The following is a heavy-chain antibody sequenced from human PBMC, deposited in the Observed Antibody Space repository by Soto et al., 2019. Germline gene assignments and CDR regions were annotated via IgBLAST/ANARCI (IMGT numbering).Heavy chain of an antibody. J-gene: IGHJ4*02. V-gene: IGHV3-23*01. D-gene: IGHD3-10*01. Sequence: GGSLRLSCAASGFTFSSYAMSWVRQAPGKGLEWVSAISGSGGSTYYADSVKGRFTISRDNSKNTLYLQMNSLRAEDTAVYYCAKDYVVRGVIILYYFDYWGQGTLVTVSS. CDR1: GFTFSSYA. CDR3: AKDYVVRGVIILYYFDY. CDR2: ISGSGGST.